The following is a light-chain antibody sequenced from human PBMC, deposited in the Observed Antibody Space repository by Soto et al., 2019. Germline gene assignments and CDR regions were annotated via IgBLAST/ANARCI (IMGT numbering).Light chain of an antibody. CDR1: SSDVGGYNF. J-gene: IGLJ1*01. CDR3: SSYTSISTYV. V-gene: IGLV2-14*01. Sequence: QSVLTHPASVSGSPGQSITISCTVTSSDVGGYNFVSWYQQHPDKAPKLMIYDVTNRPSGVSNRSSGSKSGNTASLTISGLQAEDEADYYCSSYTSISTYVFGTGTKVTVL. CDR2: DVT.